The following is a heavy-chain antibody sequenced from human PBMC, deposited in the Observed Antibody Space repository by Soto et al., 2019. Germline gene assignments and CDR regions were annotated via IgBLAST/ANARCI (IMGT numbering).Heavy chain of an antibody. CDR1: GFTFSSYG. D-gene: IGHD5-12*01. Sequence: GGSLRLSCAASGFTFSSYGMHWVRQAPGKGLEWVAVISYDGSNKYYADSVKGRFTISRDNSKNTLYLQMNRLRAEDTAVYYCAKDEVATTWGTYYYYYYYMDVWGKGTTVTVSS. CDR3: AKDEVATTWGTYYYYYYYMDV. J-gene: IGHJ6*03. V-gene: IGHV3-30*18. CDR2: ISYDGSNK.